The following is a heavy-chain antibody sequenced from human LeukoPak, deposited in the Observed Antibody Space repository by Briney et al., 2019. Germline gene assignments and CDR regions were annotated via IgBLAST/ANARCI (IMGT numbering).Heavy chain of an antibody. CDR1: GGSISSYY. D-gene: IGHD6-25*01. J-gene: IGHJ5*02. CDR3: ARVRSDISGMGWFDP. Sequence: QPSETLSLTCTVSGGSISSYYWSWIRQPPGKGLEWIGYIYYSGSTNTNYNPSLKSRVTISEDTSKNQSSLKLTSVSAADTAVYYCARVRSDISGMGWFDPWGQGTLVTVSS. V-gene: IGHV4-59*01. CDR2: IYYSGSTNT.